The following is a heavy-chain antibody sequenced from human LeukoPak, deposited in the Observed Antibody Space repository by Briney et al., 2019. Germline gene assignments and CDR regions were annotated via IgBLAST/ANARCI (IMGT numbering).Heavy chain of an antibody. J-gene: IGHJ4*02. CDR2: FDPEDGET. Sequence: GASVKVSCKVSGYTLTELSMHWVRQAPGKGLEGMGGFDPEDGETIYAQKFQGRVTMTEDTSTDTAYMELSSLRSEDTAVYYCATDLLTTVTTGPRDYWGQGTLVTVSS. CDR1: GYTLTELS. V-gene: IGHV1-24*01. CDR3: ATDLLTTVTTGPRDY. D-gene: IGHD4-11*01.